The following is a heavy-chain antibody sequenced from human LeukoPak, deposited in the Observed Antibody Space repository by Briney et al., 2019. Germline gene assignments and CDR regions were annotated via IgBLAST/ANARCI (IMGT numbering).Heavy chain of an antibody. V-gene: IGHV1-24*01. D-gene: IGHD6-19*01. CDR2: FDPEDGET. CDR1: GYTLTELS. Sequence: GAAVTVSCMGSGYTLTELSMRWVRHAPGKGLGWVGGFDPEDGETIYAQKFQGRVTMTEDTSTDTAYMELSSLGSEDTAVYYCATGSPYSIGWWGVDYWGQGTLVTVSS. CDR3: ATGSPYSIGWWGVDY. J-gene: IGHJ4*02.